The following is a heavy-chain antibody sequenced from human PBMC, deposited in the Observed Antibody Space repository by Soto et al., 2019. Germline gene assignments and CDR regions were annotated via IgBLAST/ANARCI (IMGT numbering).Heavy chain of an antibody. V-gene: IGHV4-39*01. CDR1: GGSISSSSYY. CDR3: ARGERGGGYSYAEKGGDNWFDP. CDR2: IYYSGST. J-gene: IGHJ5*02. Sequence: QLQLQESGPGLVKPSETLSLTCTVSGGSISSSSYYWGWIRQPPGKGLEWIGSIYYSGSTYYNPSLKSQVNISVETSKNQFSLKLSSVTAADTAVYYCARGERGGGYSYAEKGGDNWFDPWGQGTLVTVSS. D-gene: IGHD5-18*01.